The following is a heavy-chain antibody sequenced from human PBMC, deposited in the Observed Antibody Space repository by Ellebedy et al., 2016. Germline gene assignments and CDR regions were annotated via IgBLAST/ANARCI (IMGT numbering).Heavy chain of an antibody. D-gene: IGHD6-13*01. J-gene: IGHJ4*02. CDR2: IYYSGST. CDR3: ARDRQLVFVY. CDR1: GGSISSSSYY. Sequence: SETLSLXCTVSGGSISSSSYYWGWIRQPPGKGLEWIGSIYYSGSTYYNPSLKSRVTISVDTSKNQFSLKLSSVTAADTAVYYCARDRQLVFVYWGQGTLVTVSS. V-gene: IGHV4-39*07.